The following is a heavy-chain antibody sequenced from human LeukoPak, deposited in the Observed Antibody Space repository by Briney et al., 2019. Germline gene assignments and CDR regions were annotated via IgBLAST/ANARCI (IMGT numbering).Heavy chain of an antibody. CDR1: GFTFSTYW. J-gene: IGHJ6*02. D-gene: IGHD2-2*02. V-gene: IGHV3-7*01. CDR2: IRQDGSAK. Sequence: GGSLRLSCAASGFTFSTYWMSWVRQAPGKRLEWVANIRQDGSAKYYLDSVKGRFTISRDNAKNSLYLQMNSLRAEDTAVYSCTRDRQGPKLYEMHVWGQGTTVTVSS. CDR3: TRDRQGPKLYEMHV.